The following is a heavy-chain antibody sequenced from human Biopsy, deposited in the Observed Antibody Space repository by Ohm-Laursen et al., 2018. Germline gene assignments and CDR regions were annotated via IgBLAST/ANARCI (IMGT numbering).Heavy chain of an antibody. V-gene: IGHV4-39*01. CDR2: IFYRGST. D-gene: IGHD3-22*01. J-gene: IGHJ5*02. CDR1: GGSISNNNYY. Sequence: SDTLSLTCTVSGGSISNNNYYWGWIRQPPGKGLEWIGSIFYRGSTHYKPSLKSRVNISVDTSKNQFSLKLNSVTAADTAAYYCARDFDTSGYYYVSWGQGTLVTASS. CDR3: ARDFDTSGYYYVS.